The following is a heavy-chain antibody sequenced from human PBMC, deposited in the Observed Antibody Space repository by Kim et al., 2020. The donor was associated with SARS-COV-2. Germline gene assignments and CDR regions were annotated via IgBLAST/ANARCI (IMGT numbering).Heavy chain of an antibody. CDR3: ARGRRGGWFDP. V-gene: IGHV6-1*01. J-gene: IGHJ5*02. CDR2: N. Sequence: NDYAVSVKSRITINPDTSKNQFSLQLNSVTPEDTAVYYCARGRRGGWFDPWGQGTLVTVSS.